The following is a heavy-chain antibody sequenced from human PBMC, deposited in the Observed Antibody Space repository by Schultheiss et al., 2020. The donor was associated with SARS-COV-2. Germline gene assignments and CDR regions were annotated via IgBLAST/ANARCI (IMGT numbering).Heavy chain of an antibody. CDR2: ISSSSSYI. CDR1: GFSFSGSG. Sequence: GGSLRLSCVTSGFSFSGSGIYWVRQAPGKGLEWVSSISSSSSYIYYADSVKGRFTISRDNSKNTLYLQMNSLRAEDTAVYYCAKLAAAGTYYYYGMDVWGQGTTVTVSS. D-gene: IGHD6-19*01. CDR3: AKLAAAGTYYYYGMDV. V-gene: IGHV3-21*04. J-gene: IGHJ6*02.